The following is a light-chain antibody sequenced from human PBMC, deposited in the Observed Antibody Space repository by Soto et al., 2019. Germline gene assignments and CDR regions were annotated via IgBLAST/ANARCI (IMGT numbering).Light chain of an antibody. CDR2: DAS. CDR1: QDISNS. CDR3: QQYNYLPLT. J-gene: IGKJ4*01. V-gene: IGKV1-33*01. Sequence: DHQMTQSPSSLSASVGDRVTITCQASQDISNSLNWYQQKPGQGPKLLIYDASNLETGVPSRFSGSGSGTDFTFTISSLQPEDIATYYCQQYNYLPLTFGGGIKVEIK.